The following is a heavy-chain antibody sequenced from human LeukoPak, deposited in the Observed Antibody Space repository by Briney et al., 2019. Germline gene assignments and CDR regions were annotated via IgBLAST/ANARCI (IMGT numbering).Heavy chain of an antibody. CDR3: AKELGTPFDY. CDR2: ISYDGSNK. D-gene: IGHD7-27*01. J-gene: IGHJ4*02. V-gene: IGHV3-30*18. Sequence: PGGSLRLSCAASGFTFSSYWMNWARQAPGKGLEWVAVISYDGSNKYYADSVKGRFTISRDNSKNTLYLQMDSLRAEDTAVYYCAKELGTPFDYWGQGTLVTVSS. CDR1: GFTFSSYW.